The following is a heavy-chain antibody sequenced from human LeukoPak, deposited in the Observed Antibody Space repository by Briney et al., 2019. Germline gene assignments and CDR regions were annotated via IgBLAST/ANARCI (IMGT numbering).Heavy chain of an antibody. J-gene: IGHJ3*02. CDR3: ARELYYDNGGGAFDI. CDR1: GFTFSSYA. D-gene: IGHD3-9*01. Sequence: GPLRLSCAASGFTFSSYAMHWVRQAPGKGLEWVAVISYDGSNKYYADSVKGRFTISRDNSKNTLYLQMNSLRAEDTAVYYCARELYYDNGGGAFDIWGQGTMVTVSS. CDR2: ISYDGSNK. V-gene: IGHV3-30-3*01.